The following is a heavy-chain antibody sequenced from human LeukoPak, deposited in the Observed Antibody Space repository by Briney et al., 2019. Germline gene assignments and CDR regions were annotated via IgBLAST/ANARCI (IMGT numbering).Heavy chain of an antibody. D-gene: IGHD6-19*01. Sequence: GGSLRLSCAASGFTFSSYDMHWVRQATGKGLERVSAIGTAGDTYYPGSVKGRFTISRENAKNSLYLQMNSLRAEDTAVYCCARASEQWLAIDYWGQGTLVTVSS. CDR3: ARASEQWLAIDY. CDR1: GFTFSSYD. V-gene: IGHV3-13*01. J-gene: IGHJ4*02. CDR2: IGTAGDT.